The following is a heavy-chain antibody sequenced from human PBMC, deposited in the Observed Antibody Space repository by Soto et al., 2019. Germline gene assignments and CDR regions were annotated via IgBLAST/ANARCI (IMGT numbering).Heavy chain of an antibody. D-gene: IGHD6-6*01. CDR1: GGSISSYY. CDR3: ARDRRESSSVAITYYYYMDV. V-gene: IGHV4-59*01. J-gene: IGHJ6*03. Sequence: SETLSLTCTVSGGSISSYYWSWIRQPPGKGLEWIGYIYYSGSTNYNPSLKSRVTISVDTSKNQFSLKLSSVTAADTAVYYCARDRRESSSVAITYYYYMDVWGKGTTVTVSS. CDR2: IYYSGST.